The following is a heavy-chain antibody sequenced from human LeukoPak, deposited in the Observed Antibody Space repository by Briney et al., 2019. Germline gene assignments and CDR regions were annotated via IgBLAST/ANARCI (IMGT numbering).Heavy chain of an antibody. J-gene: IGHJ4*02. Sequence: GASVKVSCKASGYTFTSYGISWVRQAPGQGLEWMGWISAYNGNTNYAQKLQGRVTMTIDTSTSTAYMELRSLRSDDTAVYYCARDCDRIDSGSYSDYWGQGTLVTVSS. CDR2: ISAYNGNT. CDR3: ARDCDRIDSGSYSDY. CDR1: GYTFTSYG. D-gene: IGHD3-10*01. V-gene: IGHV1-18*01.